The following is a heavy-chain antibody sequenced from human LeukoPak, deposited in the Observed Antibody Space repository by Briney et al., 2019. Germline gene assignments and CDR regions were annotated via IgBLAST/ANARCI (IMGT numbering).Heavy chain of an antibody. CDR1: GGSISSHY. J-gene: IGHJ3*02. CDR3: ARDSVRYDI. D-gene: IGHD3-9*01. V-gene: IGHV4-59*11. CDR2: IYYSGST. Sequence: SETLSLTCTVSGGSISSHYWSWIRQPPGKGLEWIGYIYYSGSTNYNPSLKSRVTISVDTSKNQFPLKLSSVTAADPAVYYCARDSVRYDIWGQGTMVTVSS.